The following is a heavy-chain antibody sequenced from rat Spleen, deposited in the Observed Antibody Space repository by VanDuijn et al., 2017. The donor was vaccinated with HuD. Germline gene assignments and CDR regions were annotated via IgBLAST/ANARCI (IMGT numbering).Heavy chain of an antibody. CDR1: GFTFSDFY. D-gene: IGHD2-2*01. CDR2: ISYGGGTT. CDR3: ARAGYLRDWYFDF. J-gene: IGHJ1*01. V-gene: IGHV5-20*01. Sequence: EVQLVESGGGLVQPGRSLKLSCAASGFTFSDFYMAWVRQAPTKGLEWVASISYGGGTTYYRDSVKGRFTISRDNAKSSLYLQMDNLRSEDTATYYCARAGYLRDWYFDFWGPGTMVTVSS.